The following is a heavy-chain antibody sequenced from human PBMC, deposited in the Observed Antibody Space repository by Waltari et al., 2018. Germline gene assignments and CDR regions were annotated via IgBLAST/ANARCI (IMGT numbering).Heavy chain of an antibody. J-gene: IGHJ6*02. D-gene: IGHD3-22*01. CDR3: ARDYCDRTYCHGMDV. CDR2: ISYNERNI. CDR1: AFTFSSIA. V-gene: IGHV3-30*04. Sequence: QVQLVESGGGVVQPGRSLRLSCAAPAFTFSSIAMHWVRQAPGKGLEWVAVISYNERNIYYVDSVKGRFTISRDNSKKTLYLQMNSLRAEDTAVYYCARDYCDRTYCHGMDVWGRGTTVTVSS.